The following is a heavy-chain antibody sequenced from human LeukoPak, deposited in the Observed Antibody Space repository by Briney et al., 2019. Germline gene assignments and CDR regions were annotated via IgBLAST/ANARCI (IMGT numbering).Heavy chain of an antibody. CDR2: IRGSGAIP. V-gene: IGHV3-23*01. CDR3: AKESYYDILTGYLS. CDR1: GFTVRTYN. D-gene: IGHD3-9*01. J-gene: IGHJ4*02. Sequence: GGSLRLSCAASGFTVRTYNMIWVRQAPGKGLEWVSSIRGSGAIPYYADSVKGRFTISRDESKNTVYLQMNGLRAEDTAVYYCAKESYYDILTGYLSWGQGTLVTVSS.